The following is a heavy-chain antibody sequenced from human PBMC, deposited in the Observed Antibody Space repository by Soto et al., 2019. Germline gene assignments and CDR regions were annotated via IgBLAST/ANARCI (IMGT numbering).Heavy chain of an antibody. J-gene: IGHJ4*02. CDR3: ARQELLWGMRLGGYDSSGYYYGYYFDY. Sequence: EVQLLESGGGLVQPGGSLRLSCAASGFTFSSYAMSWVRQAPGKGLEWVSAISGSGGSTYYADSVKGRFTISRDNSKNTLYLQVNSLRAEDTAVYYCARQELLWGMRLGGYDSSGYYYGYYFDYWGQGTLVTVSS. CDR2: ISGSGGST. V-gene: IGHV3-23*01. CDR1: GFTFSSYA. D-gene: IGHD3-22*01.